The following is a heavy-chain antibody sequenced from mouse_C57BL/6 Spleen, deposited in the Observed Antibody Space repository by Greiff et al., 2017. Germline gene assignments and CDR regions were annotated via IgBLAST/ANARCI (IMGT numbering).Heavy chain of an antibody. D-gene: IGHD1-1*01. J-gene: IGHJ1*03. CDR3: ARYMTTVVATRYFEV. CDR2: IRHKANGYKT. Sequence: EVKLVASGGGLVQPGGSLSLSCAASGFTFTDYYMSWVRQPPGQALEWLGFIRHKANGYKTEYSASVKGRFTISRDNSHSILYLQMKALRAEYIATYYCARYMTTVVATRYFEVWGTGTTVTVSS. CDR1: GFTFTDYY. V-gene: IGHV7-3*01.